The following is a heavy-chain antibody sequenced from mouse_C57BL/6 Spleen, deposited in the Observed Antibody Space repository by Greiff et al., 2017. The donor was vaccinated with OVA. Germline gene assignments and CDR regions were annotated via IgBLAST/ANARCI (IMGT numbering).Heavy chain of an antibody. Sequence: QVQLQQPGAELVMPGASVKLSCKASGYTFTSYWMHWVKQRPGQGLEWIGEIDPSDSYTNYNRKFKGNSTLTVDKSSSTAYMQLSSLTSEDSAVYYCARSLTAQATWGFAYWGQGTLVTVSA. V-gene: IGHV1-69*01. CDR1: GYTFTSYW. J-gene: IGHJ3*01. CDR2: IDPSDSYT. CDR3: ARSLTAQATWGFAY. D-gene: IGHD3-2*02.